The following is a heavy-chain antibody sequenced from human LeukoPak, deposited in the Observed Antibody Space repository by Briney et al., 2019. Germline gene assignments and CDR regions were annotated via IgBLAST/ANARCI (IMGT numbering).Heavy chain of an antibody. CDR2: INSDGSST. D-gene: IGHD2-8*01. Sequence: GGSLRLSCAASGFTFSSYWMHWVRQAPGKGLVWVSRINSDGSSTSYADSVKGRFTISRDNAKNTLYLQMNSLRAEDTAVYYCARVGYCPNGVCFYYFDYWGQGTLVTVSS. CDR1: GFTFSSYW. V-gene: IGHV3-74*01. J-gene: IGHJ4*02. CDR3: ARVGYCPNGVCFYYFDY.